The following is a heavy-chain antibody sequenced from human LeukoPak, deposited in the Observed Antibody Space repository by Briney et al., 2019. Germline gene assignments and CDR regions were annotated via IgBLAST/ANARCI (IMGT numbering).Heavy chain of an antibody. V-gene: IGHV3-53*05. CDR1: GFTVSSNY. CDR3: AKDRYSYAFEYSDS. D-gene: IGHD5-18*01. Sequence: PGGSLRLSCAASGFTVSSNYMSWVRQAPGKGLEWVSVLYGGGSTYYADSVKGRFTISRDNSKNTLSLQVSSLRTEDTAVYYCAKDRYSYAFEYSDSWGQGTLVTVSS. J-gene: IGHJ4*02. CDR2: LYGGGST.